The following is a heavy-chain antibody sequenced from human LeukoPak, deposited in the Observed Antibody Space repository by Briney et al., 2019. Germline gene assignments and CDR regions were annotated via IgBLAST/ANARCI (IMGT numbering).Heavy chain of an antibody. CDR1: GGSISTYY. CDR2: IYYTGST. V-gene: IGHV4-59*01. CDR3: ARQVRPDV. J-gene: IGHJ6*04. Sequence: SETLSLTCTVSGGSISTYYWNWIRQPPGKGLEWIGYIYYTGSTNYNPSLKSRVTISLDTSKNQFSLRLTSVTAADTAVYYCARQVRPDVWGKGTTVTVSS.